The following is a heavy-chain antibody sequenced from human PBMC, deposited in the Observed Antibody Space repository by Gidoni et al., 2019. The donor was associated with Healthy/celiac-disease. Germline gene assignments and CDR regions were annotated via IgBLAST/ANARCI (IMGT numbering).Heavy chain of an antibody. CDR3: ARDAYDSSGYYSHRADY. Sequence: QVQLVESGGGLVKPGGSLRLSCAASGLPFSDYYMSWIRQAPGKGLEWVSYISSSGSTIYYADSVKGRFTISRDNAKNSLYLQMNSLRAEDTAVYYCARDAYDSSGYYSHRADYWGQGTLVTVSS. CDR2: ISSSGSTI. V-gene: IGHV3-11*01. J-gene: IGHJ4*02. CDR1: GLPFSDYY. D-gene: IGHD3-22*01.